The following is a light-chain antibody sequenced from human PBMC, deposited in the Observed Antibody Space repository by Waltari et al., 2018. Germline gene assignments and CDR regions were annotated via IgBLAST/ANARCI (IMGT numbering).Light chain of an antibody. V-gene: IGLV1-51*01. CDR1: TPHTWKSF. CDR2: DNN. Sequence: QSVLTQPPSLSAAAGQKVTIPCSGRTPHTWKSFVSGYQQFPGAAPKHLIYDNNKRPSGIPDRFSGSKSGTSATLDITGLQTGDEADYYCGTWDTNLRAVFGGGTTLTVL. CDR3: GTWDTNLRAV. J-gene: IGLJ3*02.